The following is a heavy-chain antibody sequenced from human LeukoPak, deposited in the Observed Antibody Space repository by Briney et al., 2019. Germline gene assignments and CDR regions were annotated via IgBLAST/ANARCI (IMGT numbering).Heavy chain of an antibody. J-gene: IGHJ5*02. Sequence: GGSLRLSCAASGFTFSSYSMNWVRQAPGKGLEWVSSISSSSSYIYYADSVKGRFTISRDNAKNSLYLQMNSLRAEDTAVYYCAKGQVKMPTISLPASWGQGTLVPSPQ. CDR1: GFTFSSYS. CDR3: AKGQVKMPTISLPAS. CDR2: ISSSSSYI. D-gene: IGHD5-24*01. V-gene: IGHV3-21*01.